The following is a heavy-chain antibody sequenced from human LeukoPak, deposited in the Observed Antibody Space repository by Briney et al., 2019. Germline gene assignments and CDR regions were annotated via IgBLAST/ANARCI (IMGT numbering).Heavy chain of an antibody. CDR1: GGSISSYY. D-gene: IGHD3-22*01. CDR2: IYYSGST. CDR3: ARHVGYYYDSSGYYPYFDY. J-gene: IGHJ4*02. Sequence: SETLSLTCTVSGGSISSYYWSWIRQPPGKGLKWIGYIYYSGSTNYNPSLKSRVTISVDTSKNQFSLKLSSVTAADTAVYYCARHVGYYYDSSGYYPYFDYWGQGTLVTVSS. V-gene: IGHV4-59*08.